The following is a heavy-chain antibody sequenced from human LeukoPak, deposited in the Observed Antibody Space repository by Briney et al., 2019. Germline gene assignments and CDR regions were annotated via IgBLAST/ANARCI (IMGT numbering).Heavy chain of an antibody. CDR2: INPNSGGT. CDR3: AHSYYDFWSGYPEQYYGMDV. D-gene: IGHD3-3*01. CDR1: GYTFTGYY. Sequence: EASVTVSCKASGYTFTGYYMHWVRQAPGQGLEWMGWINPNSGGTNYAQKFQGRVTMTRDTSISTAYMELSRLRSDDTAVYYGAHSYYDFWSGYPEQYYGMDVWGQGTTVTVSS. J-gene: IGHJ6*02. V-gene: IGHV1-2*02.